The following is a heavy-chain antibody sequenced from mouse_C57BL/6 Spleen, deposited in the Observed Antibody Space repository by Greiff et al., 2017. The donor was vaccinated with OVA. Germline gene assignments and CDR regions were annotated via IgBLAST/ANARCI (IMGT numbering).Heavy chain of an antibody. CDR1: GYTFTSYD. CDR3: ASDYYGSSYDYAMDY. J-gene: IGHJ4*01. D-gene: IGHD1-1*01. V-gene: IGHV1-85*01. CDR2: IYPRDGST. Sequence: LQESGPELVKPGASVKLSCKASGYTFTSYDINWVKQRPGQGLEWIGWIYPRDGSTKYNEKFKGKATLTVDTSSSTAYMELHSLTSEDSAVYFCASDYYGSSYDYAMDYWGQGTSVTVSS.